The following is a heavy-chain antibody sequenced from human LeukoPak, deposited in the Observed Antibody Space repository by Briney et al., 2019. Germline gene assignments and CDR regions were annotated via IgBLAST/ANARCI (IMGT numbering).Heavy chain of an antibody. CDR3: ARDSIDDCSSTSCYGWFDP. CDR2: INHSGST. CDR1: EFTFSDHY. Sequence: GSLRLSCAASEFTFSDHYMDWIRQPPGKGLEWIGEINHSGSTNYNPPLKSRVTISVDTSKNQSSLKLSSVTAADTAVYYCARDSIDDCSSTSCYGWFDPWGQGTLVTVSS. V-gene: IGHV4-34*01. D-gene: IGHD2-2*01. J-gene: IGHJ5*02.